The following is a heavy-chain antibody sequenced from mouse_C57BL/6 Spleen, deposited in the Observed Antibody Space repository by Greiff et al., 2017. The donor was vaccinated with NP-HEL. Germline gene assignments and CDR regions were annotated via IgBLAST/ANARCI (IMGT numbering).Heavy chain of an antibody. Sequence: EVKLMESGGGLVQSGRSLRLSCATSGFTFSDFYMEWVRQAPGKGLEWIAASRNKANDYTTEYSASVKGRFIVSRDTSQSILYLQMNALRAEDTAIYYCARDATLYYGTAMDYWGQGTSVTVSS. CDR3: ARDATLYYGTAMDY. CDR2: SRNKANDYTT. V-gene: IGHV7-1*01. J-gene: IGHJ4*01. D-gene: IGHD1-1*01. CDR1: GFTFSDFY.